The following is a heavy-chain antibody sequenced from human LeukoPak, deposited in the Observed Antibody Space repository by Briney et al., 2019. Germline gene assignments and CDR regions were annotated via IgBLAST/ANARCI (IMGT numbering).Heavy chain of an antibody. CDR3: ARSFPRITMVRGVIATMDV. J-gene: IGHJ6*03. Sequence: ASVKVSCKASGYTFITYYMHWVRQAPGQGLEWMGWINPNSGGTNYAQKFQGRVTMTRDTSISTAYMELSRLRSDDTAVYYCARSFPRITMVRGVIATMDVWGKGTTVTVSS. V-gene: IGHV1-2*02. D-gene: IGHD3-10*01. CDR2: INPNSGGT. CDR1: GYTFITYY.